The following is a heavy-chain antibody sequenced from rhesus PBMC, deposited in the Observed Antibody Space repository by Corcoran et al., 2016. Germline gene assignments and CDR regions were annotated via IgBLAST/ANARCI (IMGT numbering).Heavy chain of an antibody. CDR3: ARVGCSGIYCYDHDY. CDR2: INGGSGST. Sequence: QVQLQESGPGVVTPSETLSLTCAVSGYSISSGYAWSWLRQPPGKGLEWIGDINGGSGSTNYNPSLKNRVTMSKDTSKNQFSLKLSSVTAADTAVYYCARVGCSGIYCYDHDYWGQGVLVTVSS. V-gene: IGHV4-127*01. CDR1: GYSISSGYA. D-gene: IGHD2-27*01. J-gene: IGHJ4*01.